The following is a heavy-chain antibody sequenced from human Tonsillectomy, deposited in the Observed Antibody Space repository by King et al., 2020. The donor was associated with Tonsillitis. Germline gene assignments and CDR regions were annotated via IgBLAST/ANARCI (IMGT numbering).Heavy chain of an antibody. CDR3: ARLIIYYGSATYPDY. D-gene: IGHD3-10*01. V-gene: IGHV4-39*07. CDR1: SVSISSSAYY. Sequence: QLQESGPGPVKPSETLSLTCTVSSVSISSSAYYWGWIRQSPGKGLEWIGSIYYRGSTYYNPSLNSRVTISVDTSNNQFSLKLSSVTAADTAVYYCARLIIYYGSATYPDYWGQGTLVTVSS. J-gene: IGHJ4*02. CDR2: IYYRGST.